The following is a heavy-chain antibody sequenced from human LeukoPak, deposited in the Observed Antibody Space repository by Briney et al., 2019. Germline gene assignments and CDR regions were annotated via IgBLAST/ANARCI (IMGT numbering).Heavy chain of an antibody. J-gene: IGHJ4*02. CDR2: ISSSSSTI. Sequence: PGGSLRLSCAASGFTFSSYSMNWVRQAPGKGLEWVSYISSSSSTIYYADSVKGRFTISRDNAKNSLYLQMNSLRAEDTAVYYCARILAYCGGDCNYWGQGTLVTVSS. V-gene: IGHV3-48*04. D-gene: IGHD2-21*02. CDR1: GFTFSSYS. CDR3: ARILAYCGGDCNY.